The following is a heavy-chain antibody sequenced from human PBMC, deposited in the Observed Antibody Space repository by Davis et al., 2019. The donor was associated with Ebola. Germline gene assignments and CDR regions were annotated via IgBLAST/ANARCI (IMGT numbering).Heavy chain of an antibody. CDR1: GNSFTSSW. CDR3: ASLRRTITGMDDAFDI. CDR2: IYTADSAT. J-gene: IGHJ3*02. V-gene: IGHV5-51*01. D-gene: IGHD2-8*02. Sequence: GASLKISCTASGNSFTSSWIGWVRHMPGKGLEWMGVIYTADSATRYSPSFRGQVTISADKSTKTAFLVWTGLKASDTAMYYCASLRRTITGMDDAFDIWGQGTMVTVSS.